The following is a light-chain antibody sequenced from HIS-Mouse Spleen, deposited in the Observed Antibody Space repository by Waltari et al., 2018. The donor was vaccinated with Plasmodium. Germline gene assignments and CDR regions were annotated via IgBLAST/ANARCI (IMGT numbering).Light chain of an antibody. V-gene: IGLV2-23*01. CDR3: CSYAGSSTLV. CDR2: EGS. J-gene: IGLJ2*01. Sequence: QSALTQPASVSGSPGQSITISCTGTSSDVGSYHLVSWYQQHPGKAPKLMIYEGSKRPSGVSNRFSGSKSGNTASLTISGLQAEDEADYCCCSYAGSSTLVFGGGTKLTVL. CDR1: SSDVGSYHL.